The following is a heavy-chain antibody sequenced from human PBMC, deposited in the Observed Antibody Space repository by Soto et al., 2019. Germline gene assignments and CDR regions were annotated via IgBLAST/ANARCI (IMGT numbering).Heavy chain of an antibody. D-gene: IGHD3-10*01. CDR1: GFTFDAYA. CDR3: AKDRGSGSYAANYQYYGMDV. Sequence: EEQLVESGGGLVQPGRSLRLYCAASGFTFDAYAIHWVRQATGKCMEWVSGMNWTSGRIGYADSAKGRFIISRDNGKTSPYLLMNRLRVEDTALYYCAKDRGSGSYAANYQYYGMDVWGQGTTVTVSS. V-gene: IGHV3-9*01. CDR2: MNWTSGRI. J-gene: IGHJ6*02.